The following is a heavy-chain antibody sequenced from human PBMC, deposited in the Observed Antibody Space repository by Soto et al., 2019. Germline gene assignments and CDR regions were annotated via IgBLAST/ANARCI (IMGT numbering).Heavy chain of an antibody. CDR2: ISGSGGST. CDR3: AKSGSLWFGELFFDP. Sequence: PVGSLRLSCAASGFTFSSYAMNWVRQAPGKGLEWVSAISGSGGSTYYADSVKGRFTISRDNSKNTLYLQMNSLRAEDTAVYYCAKSGSLWFGELFFDPWGQGTLVTVSS. D-gene: IGHD3-10*01. CDR1: GFTFSSYA. J-gene: IGHJ5*02. V-gene: IGHV3-23*01.